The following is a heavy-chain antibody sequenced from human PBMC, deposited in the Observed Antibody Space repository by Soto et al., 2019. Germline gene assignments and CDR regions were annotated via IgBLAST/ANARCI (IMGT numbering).Heavy chain of an antibody. CDR1: SGSMSSSTYY. D-gene: IGHD2-8*02. Sequence: SETLSLTCTVSSGSMSSSTYYWGWVRQPPGKGLEWIGTIYSSGVTYYEASLKTRVTISIDTSKTQFSLKMRSVTAADTAVYYCARHYCTRGPSYFDYWGPGTLVTVSS. CDR2: IYSSGVT. J-gene: IGHJ4*02. CDR3: ARHYCTRGPSYFDY. V-gene: IGHV4-39*01.